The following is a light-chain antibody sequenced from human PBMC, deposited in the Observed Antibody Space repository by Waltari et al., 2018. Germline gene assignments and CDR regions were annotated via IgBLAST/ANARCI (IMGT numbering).Light chain of an antibody. CDR1: QSVLYNSNGKNY. J-gene: IGKJ1*01. CDR3: TQYYRRRT. CDR2: WAS. Sequence: DIVMTQSPDSLAVSLGERATINCKSSQSVLYNSNGKNYLAWYQQKPGQPPKLLIYWASTRQSGVPDRFSVSGSETDVNLTINSLQADDVAVYYCTQYYRRRTFGQGPKVEIK. V-gene: IGKV4-1*01.